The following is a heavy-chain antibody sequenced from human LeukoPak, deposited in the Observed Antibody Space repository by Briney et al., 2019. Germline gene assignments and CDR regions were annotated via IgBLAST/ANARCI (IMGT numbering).Heavy chain of an antibody. J-gene: IGHJ3*02. CDR3: ARDRRGGIQLWLXXXAFDI. D-gene: IGHD5-18*01. CDR1: GYTFTSYY. Sequence: EASVKVSCKASGYTFTSYYMHWVRQAPGQGLEWMGIINPSGGSTSYAQKFQGRVTMTRDTSTSTVYMELSSLRSEDTAVYYCARDRRGGIQLWLXXXAFDIWGQGTMVTVSS. CDR2: INPSGGST. V-gene: IGHV1-46*01.